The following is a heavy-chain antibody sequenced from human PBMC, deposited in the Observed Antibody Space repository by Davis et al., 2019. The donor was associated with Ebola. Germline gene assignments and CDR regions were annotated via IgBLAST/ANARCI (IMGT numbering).Heavy chain of an antibody. CDR2: IGVKIVKT. J-gene: IGHJ6*02. Sequence: PGGSLRLSCVASGFSFSTYWMSWVRQAPGKGLEWVSGIGVKIVKTYYADSVKGRFTISRDNAKNSLYLQMNSLRAEDTAVYYCAREVNYYGMDVWGQGTTVTVSS. CDR1: GFSFSTYW. CDR3: AREVNYYGMDV. V-gene: IGHV3-21*04.